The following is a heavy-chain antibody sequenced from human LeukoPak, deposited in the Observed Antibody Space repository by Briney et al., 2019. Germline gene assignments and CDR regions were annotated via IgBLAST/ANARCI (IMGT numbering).Heavy chain of an antibody. D-gene: IGHD6-13*01. CDR2: ISSSGSTI. J-gene: IGHJ4*02. CDR3: ARVPAAEYYFDY. CDR1: AFTFSDYY. V-gene: IGHV3-11*01. Sequence: GGSLRLSCAASAFTFSDYYMSLIRQAPGKGLEWVSYISSSGSTIYYADSVKGRFTISRDNAKNSLYLQMNSLRAEDTAVYYCARVPAAEYYFDYWGQGTLVTVSS.